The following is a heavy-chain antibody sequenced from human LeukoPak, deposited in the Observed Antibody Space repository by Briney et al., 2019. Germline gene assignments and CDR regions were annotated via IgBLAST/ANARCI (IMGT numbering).Heavy chain of an antibody. CDR1: GFTFSNYA. CDR2: ISAFNGDT. V-gene: IGHV3-23*01. J-gene: IGHJ4*02. D-gene: IGHD3-22*01. CDR3: VRDDDRPDNGLDY. Sequence: GGSLRLSCVASGFTFSNYAMSWVRQVPGRGLEWVLAISAFNGDTYYADSVKGRFTISRDNSKNTLYLQMNSLRAEDTAVYYCVRDDDRPDNGLDYWGQGTLVTVSS.